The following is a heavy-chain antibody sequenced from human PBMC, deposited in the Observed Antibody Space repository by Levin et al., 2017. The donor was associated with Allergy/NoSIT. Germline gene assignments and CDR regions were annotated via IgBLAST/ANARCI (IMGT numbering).Heavy chain of an antibody. D-gene: IGHD6-19*01. CDR2: IYYSGST. Sequence: ASETLSLTCTVSGGSISSYYWSWIRQPPGKGLEWIGYIYYSGSTNYNPSLKSRVTISVDTSKNQFSLKLSSVTAADTAVYYCARGRSEYSSGLFDYWGQGTLVTVSS. CDR1: GGSISSYY. J-gene: IGHJ4*02. CDR3: ARGRSEYSSGLFDY. V-gene: IGHV4-59*01.